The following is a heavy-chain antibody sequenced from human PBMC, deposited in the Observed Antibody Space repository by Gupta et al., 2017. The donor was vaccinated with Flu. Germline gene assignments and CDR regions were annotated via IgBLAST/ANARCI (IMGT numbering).Heavy chain of an antibody. V-gene: IGHV3-23*01. CDR1: GFTFSSYA. CDR2: MSASGAST. D-gene: IGHD5-12*01. J-gene: IGHJ4*02. CDR3: AKSFDGYNFYFDY. Sequence: EVQLLESGGGLVQPGGSLRLSCAASGFTFSSYAMSRVRQAPGKGLGWFSVMSASGASTYDADSVKGRFTISRDNSKNTLFLQMNSLRAEDSALYYCAKSFDGYNFYFDYWGQGTLVTVSS.